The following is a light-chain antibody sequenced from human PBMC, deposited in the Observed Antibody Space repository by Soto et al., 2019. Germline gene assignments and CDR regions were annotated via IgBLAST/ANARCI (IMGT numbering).Light chain of an antibody. CDR3: QQYGSSPQT. Sequence: DIQMTQSPSTLSASVRDRVTITCRASQSISSWLAWYQQKPGKAPKLLIYKASSLESGVPLRFSGSGSGTEFTLTISRLEPEDFAVYYCQQYGSSPQTFGQGTKLEIK. CDR2: KAS. J-gene: IGKJ2*01. V-gene: IGKV1-5*03. CDR1: QSISSW.